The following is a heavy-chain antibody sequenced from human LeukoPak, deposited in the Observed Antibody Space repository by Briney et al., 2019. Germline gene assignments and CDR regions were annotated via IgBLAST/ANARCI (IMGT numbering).Heavy chain of an antibody. Sequence: PSQTLSLTCTVSGGSISSGGYYWSWIRQHPGKGLEWIGYIYYSGSTYYNPSLKSRVTISVDTSKNQFSLKLSSVTAADTAVYYCARVYYDSSGYNFDYWGQGILVTVSS. V-gene: IGHV4-31*03. CDR2: IYYSGST. CDR3: ARVYYDSSGYNFDY. D-gene: IGHD3-22*01. J-gene: IGHJ4*02. CDR1: GGSISSGGYY.